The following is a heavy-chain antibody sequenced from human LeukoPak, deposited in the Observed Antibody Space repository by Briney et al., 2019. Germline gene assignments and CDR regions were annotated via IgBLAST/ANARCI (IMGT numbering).Heavy chain of an antibody. CDR3: ARGSAGYSSSWYFGY. D-gene: IGHD6-13*01. Sequence: GGSLRLSCAASGFTFSSYSMNWVRQAPGKGLEWVSSISSSSSYIYYADFVKGRFTISRDNAKNSLYLQMNSLKAEDTAVYYCARGSAGYSSSWYFGYWGQGTLVTVSS. CDR1: GFTFSSYS. CDR2: ISSSSSYI. J-gene: IGHJ4*02. V-gene: IGHV3-21*04.